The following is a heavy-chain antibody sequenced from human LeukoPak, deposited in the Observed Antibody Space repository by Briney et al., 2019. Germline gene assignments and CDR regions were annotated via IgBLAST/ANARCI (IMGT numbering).Heavy chain of an antibody. D-gene: IGHD6-19*01. CDR2: ISYDGSNK. CDR3: ARARSGWYLGQFDY. V-gene: IGHV3-30*04. J-gene: IGHJ4*02. CDR1: GFTFSNYA. Sequence: GGSLRLSCVVSGFTFSNYAMHWVRQAPGKGLEWVAVISYDGSNKYYADSVKGRFTISRDNSKNTLYLQMNSLRPEDTAVYYCARARSGWYLGQFDYWRQGTLVSVSS.